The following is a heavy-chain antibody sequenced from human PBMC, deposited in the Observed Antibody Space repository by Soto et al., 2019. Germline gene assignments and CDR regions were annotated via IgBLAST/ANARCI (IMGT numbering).Heavy chain of an antibody. CDR3: ARVAITGTIGY. Sequence: SETLSLTCTVSGGSISSYYWSWIRQPPGKGLEWIGYIYYSGSTNYNPSLKSRVTISVDTSKNQFSLKLSSVTAADTAVYYCARVAITGTIGYWGQGTLVTVPQ. CDR1: GGSISSYY. V-gene: IGHV4-59*01. J-gene: IGHJ4*02. CDR2: IYYSGST. D-gene: IGHD1-7*01.